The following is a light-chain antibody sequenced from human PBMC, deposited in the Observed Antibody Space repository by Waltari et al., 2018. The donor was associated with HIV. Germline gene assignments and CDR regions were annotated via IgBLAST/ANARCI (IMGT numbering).Light chain of an antibody. Sequence: DIVMTQSPDSLSVSLGERAAFHCKSSQSVLYSSNNKNYLAWYQQKPGQPPKLLFYWASTRASGVPDRFSGSGSGADFTLTISSLQAEDVAVYYCQQYYSTPLTFGGGTKVEIK. CDR1: QSVLYSSNNKNY. CDR2: WAS. CDR3: QQYYSTPLT. V-gene: IGKV4-1*01. J-gene: IGKJ4*01.